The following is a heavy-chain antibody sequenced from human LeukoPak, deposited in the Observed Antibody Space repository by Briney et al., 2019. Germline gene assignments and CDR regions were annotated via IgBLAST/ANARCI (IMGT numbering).Heavy chain of an antibody. CDR2: IRGGSDFI. CDR3: ARDHAGIVLPAAVGAH. J-gene: IGHJ4*02. Sequence: GGSLRLSCAASGFTFRDYSMTWVRQAPGKGLEWVPSIRGGSDFIYHADSVKGRFTVSRDNAKNSLYLQMNSLRAEDTAVYYCARDHAGIVLPAAVGAHWGQGTLVTVSS. D-gene: IGHD2-2*01. CDR1: GFTFRDYS. V-gene: IGHV3-21*01.